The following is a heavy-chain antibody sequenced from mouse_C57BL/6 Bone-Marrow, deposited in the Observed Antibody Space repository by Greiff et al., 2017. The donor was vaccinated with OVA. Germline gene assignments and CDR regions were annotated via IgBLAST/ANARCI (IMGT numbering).Heavy chain of an antibody. CDR3: AITWAWFAY. D-gene: IGHD4-1*01. CDR2: IWTGGGT. Sequence: VKVVESGPGLVAPSQSLSITCTVSGFSLTSYAISWVRQPPGKGLEWLGVIWTGGGTNYNSALKSRLSISKDNSKSQVFLKMNSLQTDDTARYYCAITWAWFAYWGQGTLVTVSA. CDR1: GFSLTSYA. J-gene: IGHJ3*01. V-gene: IGHV2-9-1*01.